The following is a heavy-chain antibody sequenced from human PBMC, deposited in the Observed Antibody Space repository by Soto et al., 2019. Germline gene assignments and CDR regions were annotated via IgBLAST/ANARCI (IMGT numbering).Heavy chain of an antibody. CDR3: ARPPPVYCSGGSCYSGLGSRRSDWFDP. CDR2: INHSGST. V-gene: IGHV4-34*01. CDR1: GGSFSGYY. D-gene: IGHD2-15*01. Sequence: QVQLQQWGAGLLKPSETLSLTCAVYGGSFSGYYWSWIRQPPGKGLEWIGEINHSGSTNYNPSLKSRVTISVDTSKNQFSLKLSSVTAADTAVYYCARPPPVYCSGGSCYSGLGSRRSDWFDPWGQGTLVTVSS. J-gene: IGHJ5*02.